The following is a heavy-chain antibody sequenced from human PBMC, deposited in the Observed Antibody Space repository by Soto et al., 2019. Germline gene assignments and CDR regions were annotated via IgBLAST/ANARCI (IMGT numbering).Heavy chain of an antibody. CDR3: ARGRAGYCSSTSCYGDYYYGMDV. J-gene: IGHJ6*02. V-gene: IGHV4-34*01. D-gene: IGHD2-2*01. Sequence: QVQLQQWGAGLLKPSETLSLTCAVYGGSFSGYYWSWIRQPPGKGLEWLGEINHSGSTNYNPSLKSRVTISVDTSKNQFSLKLSSVTAADTAVYYCARGRAGYCSSTSCYGDYYYGMDVWGQGTTVTVSS. CDR2: INHSGST. CDR1: GGSFSGYY.